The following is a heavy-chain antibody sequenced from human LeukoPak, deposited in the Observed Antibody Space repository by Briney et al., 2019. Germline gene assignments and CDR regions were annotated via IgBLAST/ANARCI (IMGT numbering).Heavy chain of an antibody. D-gene: IGHD6-13*01. CDR2: INPNSGGT. J-gene: IGHJ4*02. V-gene: IGHV1-2*02. CDR1: GYTFTGYY. Sequence: AASVKVSCKASGYTFTGYYMHWVRQAPGQGLEWMGWINPNSGGTDYAQKFQGRVTMTRDTSISTAYTELSRLRSDDTAVYYCARAGVAAAGTRSFDYWGQGTLVTVSS. CDR3: ARAGVAAAGTRSFDY.